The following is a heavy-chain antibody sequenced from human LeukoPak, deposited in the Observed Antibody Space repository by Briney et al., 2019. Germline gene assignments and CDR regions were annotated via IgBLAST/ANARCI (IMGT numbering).Heavy chain of an antibody. V-gene: IGHV3-21*01. D-gene: IGHD3-22*01. J-gene: IGHJ6*02. CDR2: ISSSSSYI. CDR3: ARTPRETSYYYDSSGYSYYYYYGMDV. CDR1: GFTFSSYS. Sequence: PGGSLRLSCAASGFTFSSYSVNWVRQAPGKGLEWVSSISSSSSYIYYADSVKGRFTISRDNAKNSLYLQMNSLRAEDTAVHYCARTPRETSYYYDSSGYSYYYYYGMDVWGQGTTVTVSS.